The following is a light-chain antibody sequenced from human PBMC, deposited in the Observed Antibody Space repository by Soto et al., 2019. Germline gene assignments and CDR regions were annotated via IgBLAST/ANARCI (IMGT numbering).Light chain of an antibody. CDR1: QSVSSN. V-gene: IGKV3-20*01. CDR3: QQYTGPPTT. J-gene: IGKJ5*01. Sequence: IVLTQSPGTLSLSPVERATLSCRASQSVSSNLAWYQQKPGQAPRLLIYGASTRATGIPARFSGSGSGTDFTLTITRLEPEDSAVYFCQQYTGPPTTFGQGTRLEIK. CDR2: GAS.